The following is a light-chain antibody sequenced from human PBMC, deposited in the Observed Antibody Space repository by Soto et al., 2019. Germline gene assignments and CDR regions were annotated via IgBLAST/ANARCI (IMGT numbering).Light chain of an antibody. J-gene: IGLJ1*01. CDR1: SSDVGGYNY. V-gene: IGLV2-8*01. Sequence: QSVLTQPPSASGSFGQSVTISCTGTSSDVGGYNYVSWYQQHPGKAPKLMIYEVSERPSGVPDRFSGSKSGNTASLTVSGLQADDKADYYCSSYSGTNYHYVFGTGTKVTVL. CDR3: SSYSGTNYHYV. CDR2: EVS.